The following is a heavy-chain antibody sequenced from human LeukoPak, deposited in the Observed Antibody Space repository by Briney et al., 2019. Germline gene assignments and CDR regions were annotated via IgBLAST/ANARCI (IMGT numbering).Heavy chain of an antibody. J-gene: IGHJ6*03. V-gene: IGHV3-23*01. CDR1: GFTFSNYA. Sequence: GGSLRPSCAASGFTFSNYAMSWVRQAPGKGLEGVSVISYSGGSKYYTDSVEGRFTISRDNAKNTLFLQMKSLRVEDSALYSCARGGWRRTSSLSGYYYYLDVWGKGTTVTVSS. D-gene: IGHD6-6*01. CDR2: ISYSGGSK. CDR3: ARGGWRRTSSLSGYYYYLDV.